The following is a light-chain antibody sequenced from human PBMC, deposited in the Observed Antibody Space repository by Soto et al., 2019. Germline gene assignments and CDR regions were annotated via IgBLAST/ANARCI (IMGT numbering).Light chain of an antibody. Sequence: DIQMTQSPSSLSASVGDRVTITCRASQSISSYLNWYQQKPGKAPKLLIYAASSLQSGVTSRFSGSGSGTDFNLTISTLQPEDFATYYYQQSYSTPRTFGQGTKLEIK. V-gene: IGKV1-39*01. CDR1: QSISSY. CDR2: AAS. CDR3: QQSYSTPRT. J-gene: IGKJ2*01.